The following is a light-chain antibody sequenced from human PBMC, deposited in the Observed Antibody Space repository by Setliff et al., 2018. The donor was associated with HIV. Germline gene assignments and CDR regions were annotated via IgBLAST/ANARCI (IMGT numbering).Light chain of an antibody. V-gene: IGKV4-1*01. CDR1: QSVLYSADNKNY. CDR2: WAS. CDR3: QQYYNPPWT. Sequence: DIVMTQSPESLAVSLGERATINCKSSQSVLYSADNKNYLAWYQQKPGQSPKLILYWASTRESGVPDRLNGSGSGTEFTLTISGLQPEDAAVYYCQQYYNPPWTFGQGTRWIS. J-gene: IGKJ1*01.